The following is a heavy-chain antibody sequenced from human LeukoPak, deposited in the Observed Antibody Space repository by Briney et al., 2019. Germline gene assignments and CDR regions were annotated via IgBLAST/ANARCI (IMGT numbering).Heavy chain of an antibody. J-gene: IGHJ4*02. D-gene: IGHD3-10*01. Sequence: PGRSLRLSCAVSGFTFSGYAMHWVRQPPGKGLDWVAVISYDGSNNHYADSVKGRFTISRDNSKNTLFLQMNSLRDEDTAVYYCARESGESLYVGAALDYWGQGTLVTVSS. CDR3: ARESGESLYVGAALDY. CDR1: GFTFSGYA. V-gene: IGHV3-30*04. CDR2: ISYDGSNN.